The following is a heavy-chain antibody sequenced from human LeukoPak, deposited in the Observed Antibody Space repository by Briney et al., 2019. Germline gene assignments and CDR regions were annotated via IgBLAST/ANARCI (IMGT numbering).Heavy chain of an antibody. CDR1: GFTFSSYA. D-gene: IGHD6-19*01. Sequence: GGSLRLSCAASGFTFSSYAMSWVRQAPGKGLEWVSAISGSGDSTYYADSVKGRFTISRDNSKNTLYLQLNSLRAEDTAVYYCAKGGTGWYGNWFDPCGQGTLVTASS. CDR2: ISGSGDST. CDR3: AKGGTGWYGNWFDP. J-gene: IGHJ5*02. V-gene: IGHV3-23*01.